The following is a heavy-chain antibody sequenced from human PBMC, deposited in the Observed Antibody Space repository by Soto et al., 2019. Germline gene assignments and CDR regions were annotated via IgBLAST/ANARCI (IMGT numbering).Heavy chain of an antibody. CDR1: GASISNTDW. D-gene: IGHD1-26*01. Sequence: SETLSLTCAVSGASISNTDWWTWVRQPPGKGLEWIGEIYHSGTTNCDPSLKSRVTISLDKSKNQFSLTLSSVTAADTAVYYCAIPGAGDFDFWGQGTLVTVSS. CDR2: IYHSGTT. J-gene: IGHJ4*02. V-gene: IGHV4-4*02. CDR3: AIPGAGDFDF.